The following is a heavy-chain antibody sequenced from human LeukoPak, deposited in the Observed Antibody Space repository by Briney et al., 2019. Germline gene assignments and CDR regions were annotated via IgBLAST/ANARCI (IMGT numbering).Heavy chain of an antibody. V-gene: IGHV1-46*01. Sequence: ASVKVSCKASGYTFTGYYMHWVRQAPGQGLEWMGIINTSGGSTSYSQKFQGRVTMTRDTSTSTVYMELSSLTSEDTAVYYCASSGIVPADMGNDYWGQGTLVSVSS. D-gene: IGHD2-2*01. CDR3: ASSGIVPADMGNDY. CDR1: GYTFTGYY. CDR2: INTSGGST. J-gene: IGHJ4*02.